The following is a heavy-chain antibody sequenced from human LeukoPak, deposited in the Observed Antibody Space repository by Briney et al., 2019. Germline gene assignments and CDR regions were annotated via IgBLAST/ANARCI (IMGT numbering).Heavy chain of an antibody. J-gene: IGHJ6*02. Sequence: SVKVSCKASGFTFTSSAMQWVRQARGQRLEWIGWIVVGSGNTNYAQKFQERVTITRDMSTSTAYMELSSLRSEDTAVYYCAADPQGYGDSEHYYYGMDVWGQGTTVTVSS. V-gene: IGHV1-58*02. D-gene: IGHD4-17*01. CDR2: IVVGSGNT. CDR1: GFTFTSSA. CDR3: AADPQGYGDSEHYYYGMDV.